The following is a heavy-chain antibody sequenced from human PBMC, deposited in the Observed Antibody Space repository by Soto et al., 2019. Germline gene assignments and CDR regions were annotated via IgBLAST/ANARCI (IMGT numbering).Heavy chain of an antibody. D-gene: IGHD2-15*01. V-gene: IGHV4-30-4*01. CDR3: ATMGTPATGLYFFDY. J-gene: IGHJ4*02. Sequence: PSETLSLTCTVSGGSISSGHYYWSWIRQPPGKGLEWIGFISYSGSTYYSTSLKSRVTISVDTSKSQFSLNLSFVTAADTAVYYCATMGTPATGLYFFDYWGQGSLVTVSS. CDR2: ISYSGST. CDR1: GGSISSGHYY.